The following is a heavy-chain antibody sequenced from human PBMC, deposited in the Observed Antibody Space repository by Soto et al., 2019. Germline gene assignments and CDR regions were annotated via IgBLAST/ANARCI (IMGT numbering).Heavy chain of an antibody. Sequence: SVKVSWQASVGTFSSYAISWVRQAPGQGLEWMGGIIPIFGTANYAQKFQGRVTITADKSTSTAYMELSSLRSEDTAVYYCARGVVVVVAATYFDYWGQGTLVTVSS. D-gene: IGHD2-15*01. J-gene: IGHJ4*02. CDR3: ARGVVVVVAATYFDY. CDR2: IIPIFGTA. V-gene: IGHV1-69*06. CDR1: VGTFSSYA.